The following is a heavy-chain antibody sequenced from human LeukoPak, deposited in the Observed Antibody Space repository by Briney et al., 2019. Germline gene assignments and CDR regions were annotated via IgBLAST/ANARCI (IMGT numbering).Heavy chain of an antibody. CDR2: IKEDGTET. CDR1: GFMFSSNW. V-gene: IGHV3-7*03. CDR3: AKEGRSLQTY. Sequence: GGSLRLSCAASGFMFSSNWMSWVRLAPGKGLEWVAIIKEDGTETYYVDSVKGRFTISRDNAKNSLYLQMNSLRVEDTAVYYCAKEGRSLQTYWGQGTLVTVSS. D-gene: IGHD5-24*01. J-gene: IGHJ4*02.